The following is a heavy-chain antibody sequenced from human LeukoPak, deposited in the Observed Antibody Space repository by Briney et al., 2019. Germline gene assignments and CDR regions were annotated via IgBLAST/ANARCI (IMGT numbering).Heavy chain of an antibody. CDR3: ARELGGYSGYDYGY. CDR1: GYTFTGYY. CDR2: INPNSGGT. D-gene: IGHD5-12*01. V-gene: IGHV1-2*02. Sequence: ASVKASCKASGYTFTGYYMHWVRQAPGQGLEGMGWINPNSGGTNYAQKFQGRVTMTSDTSISTAYMELSRLRSDDTAVYYCARELGGYSGYDYGYWGQETLVTVSS. J-gene: IGHJ4*02.